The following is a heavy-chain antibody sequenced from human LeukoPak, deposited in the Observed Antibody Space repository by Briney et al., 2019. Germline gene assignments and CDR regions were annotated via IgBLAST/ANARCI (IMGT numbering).Heavy chain of an antibody. CDR3: ARHPRIAAVLGPFDY. Sequence: SETLSLTCTVSAGSISTSSYYWDWIRQPPGKGLEWIASIYYSGSTYYNPSLKSRVTISVDTSTNQFSLKLSSVTAADTAVYYCARHPRIAAVLGPFDYWGQGTLVTVSS. CDR1: AGSISTSSYY. CDR2: IYYSGST. V-gene: IGHV4-39*01. J-gene: IGHJ4*02. D-gene: IGHD6-13*01.